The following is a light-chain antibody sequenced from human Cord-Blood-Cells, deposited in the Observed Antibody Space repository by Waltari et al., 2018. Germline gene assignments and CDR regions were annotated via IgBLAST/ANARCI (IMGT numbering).Light chain of an antibody. V-gene: IGLV2-14*01. CDR3: SSYTSSSTVV. CDR2: DVS. CDR1: SSDVGGYNY. Sequence: QSALTQPASVSGSPGQSITISCTGTSSDVGGYNYVSWYQQHPGKAPKLMIYDVSNRPSGVCKRFSGYKSGNTASLTISGLKAEDEADYYCSSYTSSSTVVFGGGTKLTVL. J-gene: IGLJ2*01.